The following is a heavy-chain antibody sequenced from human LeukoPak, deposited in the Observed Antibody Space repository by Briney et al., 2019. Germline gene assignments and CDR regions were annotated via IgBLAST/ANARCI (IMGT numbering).Heavy chain of an antibody. V-gene: IGHV1-2*02. CDR3: ARGRLIQLWLRTSYYMDV. D-gene: IGHD5-18*01. CDR2: INPNSGGT. CDR1: GYTFTGYY. Sequence: ASVKVSCKASGYTFTGYYMHWVRQAPGQGLEWMGWINPNSGGTNYAQKFQGRVTMTRDTSISTAYMELSSLRSEDTAVYYCARGRLIQLWLRTSYYMDVWGKGTTVTISS. J-gene: IGHJ6*03.